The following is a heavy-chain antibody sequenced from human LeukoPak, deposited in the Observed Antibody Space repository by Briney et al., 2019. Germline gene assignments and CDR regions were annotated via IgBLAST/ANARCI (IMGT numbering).Heavy chain of an antibody. CDR1: GGSISSSSYY. CDR3: AVGSGSYFWMAFDY. CDR2: IYTSGST. V-gene: IGHV4-61*02. D-gene: IGHD1-26*01. Sequence: PSETLSLTCTVSGGSISSSSYYWSWIRQPAGKGLEWIGRIYTSGSTNYNPSLKSRVTMSVDTSKNQFSLKLSSVTAADTAVYYCAVGSGSYFWMAFDYWSQGTLVTVSS. J-gene: IGHJ4*02.